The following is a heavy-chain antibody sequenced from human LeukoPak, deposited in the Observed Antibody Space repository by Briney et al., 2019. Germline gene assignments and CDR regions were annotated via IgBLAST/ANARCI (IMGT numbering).Heavy chain of an antibody. V-gene: IGHV4-4*09. CDR3: ARHSNGYYDFWSGYSLLRDWFDP. J-gene: IGHJ5*02. Sequence: SETLSLTCTVSGGSISSYYWSWIRQPPGKGLEWIGYIYTSGSTNYNPSLKSRVTISVDTSKNQFSLKLSSVTAADTAVYYCARHSNGYYDFWSGYSLLRDWFDPWGQGTLDTVSS. CDR1: GGSISSYY. CDR2: IYTSGST. D-gene: IGHD3-3*01.